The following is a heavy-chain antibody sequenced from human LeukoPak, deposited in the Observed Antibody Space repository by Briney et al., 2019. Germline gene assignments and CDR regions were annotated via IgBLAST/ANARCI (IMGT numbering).Heavy chain of an antibody. J-gene: IGHJ4*02. CDR3: ARASLVGALRGYFDY. D-gene: IGHD1-26*01. CDR1: GFTFSDYW. CDR2: INTDGSSR. V-gene: IGHV3-74*01. Sequence: GGSLRLSCAASGFTFSDYWMHWVRQAPGKGLVWVSRINTDGSSRSYADSVKGRFTISRDNAKNSLYLQMNSLRAEDTAVYYCARASLVGALRGYFDYWGQGTLVTVSS.